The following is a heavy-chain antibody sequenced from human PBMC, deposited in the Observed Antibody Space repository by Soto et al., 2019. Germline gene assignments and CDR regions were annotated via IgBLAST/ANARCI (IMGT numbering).Heavy chain of an antibody. J-gene: IGHJ5*02. CDR2: IYYSGST. D-gene: IGHD5-18*01. CDR3: ARIQIWANWSFDP. V-gene: IGHV4-59*01. CDR1: GGSISSYY. Sequence: PSETLSLTCTVSGGSISSYYWSWIRQPPGKGLEWIGYIYYSGSTNYNPSLKSRVTISVDTSKNQFSLKLSSVTAADTAVYYCARIQIWANWSFDPRGQGTLVTVSS.